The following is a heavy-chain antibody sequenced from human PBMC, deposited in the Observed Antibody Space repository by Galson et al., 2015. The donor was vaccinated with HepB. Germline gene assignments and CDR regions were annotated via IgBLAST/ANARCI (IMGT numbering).Heavy chain of an antibody. D-gene: IGHD2-15*01. Sequence: SVKVSCKASGGTFSSYAISWVRQAPGQGLEWMGGIIPIFGTANYAQKFQGRVTITADKSTSTAYMELSSLRSEDTAVYYCARGGYCSGGSCPYDYWGQGTLVTVSS. CDR1: GGTFSSYA. CDR2: IIPIFGTA. CDR3: ARGGYCSGGSCPYDY. J-gene: IGHJ4*02. V-gene: IGHV1-69*06.